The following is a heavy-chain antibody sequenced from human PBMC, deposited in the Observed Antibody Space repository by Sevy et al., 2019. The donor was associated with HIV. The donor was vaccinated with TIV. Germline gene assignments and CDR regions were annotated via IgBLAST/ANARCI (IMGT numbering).Heavy chain of an antibody. V-gene: IGHV3-48*03. J-gene: IGHJ3*02. D-gene: IGHD1-26*01. Sequence: GGSLRLSCAASGFTFSSYEMNWVRQAPGKGLEWVSYISSSGSTIYYADSVKGRFTISRDNAKNSLYLQMNSLRAEDTAVYYCARVWLGGATKSGAFDIWGQGTMVTVSS. CDR1: GFTFSSYE. CDR2: ISSSGSTI. CDR3: ARVWLGGATKSGAFDI.